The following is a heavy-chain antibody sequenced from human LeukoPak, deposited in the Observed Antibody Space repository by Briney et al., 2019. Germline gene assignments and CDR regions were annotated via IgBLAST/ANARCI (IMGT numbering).Heavy chain of an antibody. CDR1: GFTFSSYS. J-gene: IGHJ4*02. D-gene: IGHD6-6*01. CDR3: ARGIAARPNDY. V-gene: IGHV3-21*01. CDR2: ISSSSSYI. Sequence: SGGSLRLSCAASGFTFSSYSMNWVRQAPGEGLEWVSSISSSSSYIYYADSVKGQFTISRDNAKNSLYLQMNSLTAEDTAVYYCARGIAARPNDYWRQGPLVTVSS.